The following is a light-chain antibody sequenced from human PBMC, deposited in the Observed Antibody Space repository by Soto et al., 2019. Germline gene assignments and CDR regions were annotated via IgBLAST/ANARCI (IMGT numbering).Light chain of an antibody. CDR1: QSVSSN. CDR3: QQRSNWPPVYT. CDR2: DAS. Sequence: EIVMTQSPATLSVSPGERATLSCRASQSVSSNLAWYQQKPGQAPRLLIYDASNRATGIPARFSGSGSGTDFTHTISSLEPEDVAVYYCQQRSNWPPVYTFGQGTKLEIK. J-gene: IGKJ2*01. V-gene: IGKV3-11*01.